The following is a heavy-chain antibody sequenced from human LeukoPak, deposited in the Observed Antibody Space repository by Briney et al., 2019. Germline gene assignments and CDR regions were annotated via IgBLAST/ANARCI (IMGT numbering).Heavy chain of an antibody. CDR3: ASLSVAGLDFDY. CDR2: ITSSSTYI. J-gene: IGHJ4*02. Sequence: GGSLRLSCAASGFTFSSYSMNWVRQAPGKGLEWVSSITSSSTYIYYADSVKGRFTISRDNAKNSLYLQMNSLRAEDTAVYYCASLSVAGLDFDYWGQGTLVTVSS. V-gene: IGHV3-21*01. CDR1: GFTFSSYS. D-gene: IGHD6-19*01.